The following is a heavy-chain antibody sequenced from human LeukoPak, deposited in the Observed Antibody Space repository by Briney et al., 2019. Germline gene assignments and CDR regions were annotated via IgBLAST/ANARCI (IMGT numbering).Heavy chain of an antibody. J-gene: IGHJ5*02. Sequence: ASVKVSCKASGYTFTSYGISWVRQAPGQGLEWMGWISAYNGNTNYAQKLQGRVTMTTDTSTSTAYMELRSLRSDDTAVYYCAREGGLWYDSSGYFNWLDPWGQGTLVTVSS. D-gene: IGHD3-22*01. CDR1: GYTFTSYG. CDR3: AREGGLWYDSSGYFNWLDP. CDR2: ISAYNGNT. V-gene: IGHV1-18*01.